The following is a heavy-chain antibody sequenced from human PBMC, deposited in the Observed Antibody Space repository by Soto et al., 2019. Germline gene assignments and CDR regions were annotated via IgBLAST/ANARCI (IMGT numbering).Heavy chain of an antibody. CDR3: VLIQSSSGWNNWFEP. J-gene: IGHJ5*02. CDR2: IDWDDDK. CDR1: GYSLRATGMR. D-gene: IGHD6-19*01. Sequence: SGPTLVNPTQTLTLTCTFSGYSLRATGMRVSWIRQPPGKALEWLARIDWDDDKFYRTSLKTRLTISKDNSKNQVVLRMTNMDPVDTATYYCVLIQSSSGWNNWFEPWGPGTLVNVSS. V-gene: IGHV2-70*04.